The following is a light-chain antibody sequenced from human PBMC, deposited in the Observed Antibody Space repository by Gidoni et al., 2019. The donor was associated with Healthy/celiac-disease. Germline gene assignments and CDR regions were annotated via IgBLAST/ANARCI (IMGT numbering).Light chain of an antibody. CDR1: QSVSSY. CDR3: QQRSNWPPIT. J-gene: IGKJ5*01. CDR2: DAS. Sequence: EIVLTQSPATLSLSPGERATLSCRASQSVSSYIAWYQQKPGQAPRLLIYDASNRATGIPAISSLEPEDFAVYYCQQRSNWPPITFGQGTRLEIK. V-gene: IGKV3-11*01.